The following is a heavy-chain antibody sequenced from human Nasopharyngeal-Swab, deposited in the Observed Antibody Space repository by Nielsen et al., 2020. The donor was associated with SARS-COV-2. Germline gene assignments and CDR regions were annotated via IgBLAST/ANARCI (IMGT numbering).Heavy chain of an antibody. D-gene: IGHD2-15*01. CDR1: GGSISSGSYY. CDR3: ARGSRGYYFDY. Sequence: LRLSCTVSGGSISSGSYYWSWIRQPAGKGLEWIGRIYTSGRTNYNPSLKSRVTISVDTSKNQFSLKLSSVTAADTAVYYCARGSRGYYFDYWGQGTLVTVSS. CDR2: IYTSGRT. V-gene: IGHV4-61*02. J-gene: IGHJ4*02.